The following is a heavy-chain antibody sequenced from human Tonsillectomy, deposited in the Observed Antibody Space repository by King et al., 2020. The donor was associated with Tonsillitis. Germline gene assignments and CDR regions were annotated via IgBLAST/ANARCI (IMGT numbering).Heavy chain of an antibody. CDR1: GGSISSGGFY. Sequence: QLQESGPGLVKPSQTLSLTCIVSGGSISSGGFYWSWIRQHPGKGLEWIGYIYYTGSTYYNPSLKSRITMSVDTSRNQFSLNLSSVTAADTAVYYCAPATCSSTTCYRPEYFQEWGQGALVTVSS. CDR3: APATCSSTTCYRPEYFQE. CDR2: IYYTGST. V-gene: IGHV4-31*03. J-gene: IGHJ1*01. D-gene: IGHD2-2*01.